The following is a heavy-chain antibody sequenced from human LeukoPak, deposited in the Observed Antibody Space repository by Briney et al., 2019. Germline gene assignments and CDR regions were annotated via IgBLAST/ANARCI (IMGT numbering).Heavy chain of an antibody. D-gene: IGHD2-2*02. V-gene: IGHV4-59*01. Sequence: SETLSLTCTVSGGSISSYYWSWIRQPPGKGLEWIGYIYYSGSTNYNPSLKSRVTISVDTSKNQFSLKLSSVTAADTAVYYCARAGFCSSTSCYMDYWGQGTLVTVSS. J-gene: IGHJ4*02. CDR3: ARAGFCSSTSCYMDY. CDR1: GGSISSYY. CDR2: IYYSGST.